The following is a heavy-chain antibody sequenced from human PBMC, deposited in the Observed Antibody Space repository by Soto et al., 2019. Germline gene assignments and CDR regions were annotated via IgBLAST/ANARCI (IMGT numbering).Heavy chain of an antibody. V-gene: IGHV4-39*01. CDR2: IYYSGST. CDR3: ARLYDSSGYLDY. D-gene: IGHD3-22*01. CDR1: GGSISSSSYY. J-gene: IGHJ4*02. Sequence: QLQLQESGPGLVKPSETLSLTCTVSGGSISSSSYYWGWIRQPPGKGLEWIGSIYYSGSTYYNPSLKSRVSISVDTSKNPFSLKLSSVTAADTAVYYCARLYDSSGYLDYWGQGTLVTVSS.